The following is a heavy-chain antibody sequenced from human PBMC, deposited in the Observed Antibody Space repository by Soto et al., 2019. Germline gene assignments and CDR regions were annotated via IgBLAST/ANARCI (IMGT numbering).Heavy chain of an antibody. CDR2: ISYDGSNK. D-gene: IGHD3-22*01. CDR1: GFTFSSYA. Sequence: QVQLVESGGGVVQPGRSLRLSCAASGFTFSSYAMHWVRQAPGTGLEWVAVISYDGSNKYYAASVKGRFTISRDNSKNTLYLQMNSLRAEDTAVYYCAAEYYNSLGYWGQGTLVTVSS. J-gene: IGHJ4*02. CDR3: AAEYYNSLGY. V-gene: IGHV3-30-3*01.